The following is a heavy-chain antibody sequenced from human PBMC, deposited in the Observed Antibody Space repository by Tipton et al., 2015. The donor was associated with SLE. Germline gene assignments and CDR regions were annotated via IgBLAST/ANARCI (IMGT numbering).Heavy chain of an antibody. CDR1: GVTFSSYG. CDR3: AKHHMVQGVVTEYYGMDV. V-gene: IGHV3-30*02. J-gene: IGHJ6*02. D-gene: IGHD3-10*01. CDR2: IRYDGTNK. Sequence: SLRLSCAASGVTFSSYGMHWVRQAPGKGLEWVAFIRYDGTNKYYADSVKGRFTISRDNSKNTLFLQMNSLTAEDTAVYYCAKHHMVQGVVTEYYGMDVWGQGTTVTVSS.